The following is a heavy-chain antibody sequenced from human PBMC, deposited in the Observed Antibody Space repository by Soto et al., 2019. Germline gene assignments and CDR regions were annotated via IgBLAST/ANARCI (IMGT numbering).Heavy chain of an antibody. CDR1: GFTFDDYA. CDR2: ISWNSGSI. D-gene: IGHD5-12*01. Sequence: EVQLVESGGGLVQPGRSLRLCCAASGFTFDDYAMHWVRQAPGKGLEWVSGISWNSGSIGYADSVKGRFTISRDNAKNSLYLQMNSLRAEDTAFYYCAKDISVSGGYDNLLDYLDYWGQGTLVTVSS. V-gene: IGHV3-9*01. CDR3: AKDISVSGGYDNLLDYLDY. J-gene: IGHJ4*02.